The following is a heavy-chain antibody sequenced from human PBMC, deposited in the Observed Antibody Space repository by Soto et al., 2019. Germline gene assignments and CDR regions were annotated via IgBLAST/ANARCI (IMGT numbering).Heavy chain of an antibody. D-gene: IGHD4-17*01. J-gene: IGHJ5*02. Sequence: PSETLSLTCTVSGGSISSYYWSWIRQPAGKGLEWIGRIYTSGSTNYNPSLKSRVTMSVDTSKNQFSLKLSSVTAADTAVYYCARVSPSTPYYYGDYVGWFDPWGQGTPVTVSS. CDR3: ARVSPSTPYYYGDYVGWFDP. CDR2: IYTSGST. CDR1: GGSISSYY. V-gene: IGHV4-4*07.